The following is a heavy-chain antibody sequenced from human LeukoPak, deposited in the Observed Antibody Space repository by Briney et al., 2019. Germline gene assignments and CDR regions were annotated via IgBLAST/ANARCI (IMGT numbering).Heavy chain of an antibody. V-gene: IGHV4-39*07. CDR1: GVSISRTTYY. Sequence: PSETLSLTCTVSGVSISRTTYYWGWIRQPPGKGLEWIGSIHYSGNTYYNPSLKSRVTISVDTSKNLFSLKVNSVTAADTAVYYCARVSPTYSSGWYGRVFDYWGQGTLVTVSS. CDR2: IHYSGNT. CDR3: ARVSPTYSSGWYGRVFDY. D-gene: IGHD6-19*01. J-gene: IGHJ4*02.